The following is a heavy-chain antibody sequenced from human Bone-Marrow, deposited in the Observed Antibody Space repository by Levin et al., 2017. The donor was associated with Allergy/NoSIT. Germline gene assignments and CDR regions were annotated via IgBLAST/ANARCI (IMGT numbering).Heavy chain of an antibody. CDR2: ISAYNGNT. V-gene: IGHV1-18*01. CDR3: ARVSDYSSSWSKDY. Sequence: ASVKVSCKASGYTFTSYGISWVRQAPGQGLEWMGWISAYNGNTNYAQKLQGRVTMTTDTSTSTAYMELRSLRSDDTAVYYCARVSDYSSSWSKDYWGQGTLVTVSS. D-gene: IGHD6-13*01. J-gene: IGHJ4*02. CDR1: GYTFTSYG.